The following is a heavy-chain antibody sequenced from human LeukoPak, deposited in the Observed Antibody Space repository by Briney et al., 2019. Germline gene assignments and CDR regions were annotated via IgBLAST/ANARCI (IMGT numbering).Heavy chain of an antibody. CDR3: ARDFCSGGSCYWRFDY. V-gene: IGHV6-1*01. D-gene: IGHD2-15*01. CDR1: GDTVSSNSAA. Sequence: SQTLSLTCATSGDTVSSNSAAWNWIRQSPSRGLEWLGRTYYRSKWNNDYAVSVKSRITINPDTSKNQFSLLLNSVTPEDTAVYYCARDFCSGGSCYWRFDYWGQGTLVTVSS. CDR2: TYYRSKWNN. J-gene: IGHJ4*02.